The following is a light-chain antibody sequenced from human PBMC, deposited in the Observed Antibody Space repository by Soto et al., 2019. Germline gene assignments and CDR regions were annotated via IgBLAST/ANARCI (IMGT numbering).Light chain of an antibody. Sequence: DIQMTQSPSSLSASVGDRVTITCRAGQSISLYLNWYQQKPGKAPKLLIFGASSLQSGVQLRFSGSGSGTSFTLTISSLQPEDFATYYCKQLLSYPITFGQGTRLEIK. CDR1: QSISLY. CDR3: KQLLSYPIT. V-gene: IGKV1-17*01. CDR2: GAS. J-gene: IGKJ5*01.